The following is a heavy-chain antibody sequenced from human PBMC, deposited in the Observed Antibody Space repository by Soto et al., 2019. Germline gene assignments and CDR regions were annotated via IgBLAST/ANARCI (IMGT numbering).Heavy chain of an antibody. CDR3: ARVDPRGVAVVRDY. D-gene: IGHD3-10*01. J-gene: IGHJ4*02. Sequence: AAVKVSCKASGNTFASHGFSWVRQAPGQGLEWMGWISGFNGQTNYALKFQGRVTLTTDTSTSTAYMELRSLRSDDTAVYFCARVDPRGVAVVRDYWGQGTLVTVSS. CDR2: ISGFNGQT. CDR1: GNTFASHG. V-gene: IGHV1-18*01.